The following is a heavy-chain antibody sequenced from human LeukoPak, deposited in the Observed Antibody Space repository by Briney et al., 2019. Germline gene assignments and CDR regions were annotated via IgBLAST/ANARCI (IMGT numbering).Heavy chain of an antibody. V-gene: IGHV3-53*01. Sequence: GGSLRLSCAASGFTVSSNYMSWVRQAPGKGLEWVSVIYSGGSTYYADSVKGRFTISRDNSKNTLYLQMNSLRAEDTAVYYCARDGGSGSYYFDYWGQGTLVTVSS. CDR1: GFTVSSNY. CDR2: IYSGGST. CDR3: ARDGGSGSYYFDY. J-gene: IGHJ4*02. D-gene: IGHD1-26*01.